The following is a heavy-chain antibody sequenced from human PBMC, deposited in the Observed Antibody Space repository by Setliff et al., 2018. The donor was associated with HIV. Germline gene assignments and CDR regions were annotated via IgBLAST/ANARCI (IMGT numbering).Heavy chain of an antibody. J-gene: IGHJ4*02. D-gene: IGHD3-22*01. CDR2: IYYSGTT. CDR3: ARLGDYDSSGYSWFDY. V-gene: IGHV4-34*01. Sequence: PSETLSLTCAVYGGSFSGYNWSWIRQPPGKGLEWIGYIYYSGTTNYNPSLKSRVTISVDTSKNQFSLMLSSVTAADTAVYYCARLGDYDSSGYSWFDYWGQGTLVTVSS. CDR1: GGSFSGYN.